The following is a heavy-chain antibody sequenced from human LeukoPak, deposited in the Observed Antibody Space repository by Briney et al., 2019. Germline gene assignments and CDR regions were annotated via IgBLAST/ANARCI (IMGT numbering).Heavy chain of an antibody. CDR1: GYTLTELS. CDR2: FDPEDGET. V-gene: IGHV1-24*01. Sequence: ASVKVSCKVSGYTLTELSMHWVRQAPGKGLEWMGGFDPEDGETIYALKFQGRVTMTEDTSTDTAYMELSSLRSEDTAVYYCATSVGTAMVTSSYYYGMDVWGQGTTVTVSS. D-gene: IGHD5-18*01. CDR3: ATSVGTAMVTSSYYYGMDV. J-gene: IGHJ6*02.